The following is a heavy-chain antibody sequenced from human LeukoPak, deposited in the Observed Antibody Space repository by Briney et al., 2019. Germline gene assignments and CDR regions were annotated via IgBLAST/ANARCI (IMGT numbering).Heavy chain of an antibody. V-gene: IGHV3-23*01. J-gene: IGHJ4*02. D-gene: IGHD2/OR15-2a*01. CDR2: ISASTLST. CDR1: GFTFSTYG. CDR3: AKTPREYYFDY. Sequence: GGSLRLSCAASGFTFSTYGMHWVRQAPGKGLEWVSAISASTLSTYYADSVKGRFTISRDNSKNTLYLQMNSLRAEDTAVYYCAKTPREYYFDYWGQGSLVTVSS.